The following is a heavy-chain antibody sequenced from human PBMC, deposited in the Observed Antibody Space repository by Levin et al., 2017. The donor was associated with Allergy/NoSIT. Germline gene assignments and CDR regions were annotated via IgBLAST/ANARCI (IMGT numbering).Heavy chain of an antibody. V-gene: IGHV3-15*01. D-gene: IGHD5-12*01. CDR1: GFTFSNAW. Sequence: GGSLRLSCAASGFTFSNAWMSWVRQAPGKGLEWVGRIKSKTDGGTTDYAAPVKGRFTISRDDSKNTLYLQMNSLKTEDTAVYYCTTDRLRIVDIVATILRPIDYWGQGTLVTVSS. CDR3: TTDRLRIVDIVATILRPIDY. CDR2: IKSKTDGGTT. J-gene: IGHJ4*02.